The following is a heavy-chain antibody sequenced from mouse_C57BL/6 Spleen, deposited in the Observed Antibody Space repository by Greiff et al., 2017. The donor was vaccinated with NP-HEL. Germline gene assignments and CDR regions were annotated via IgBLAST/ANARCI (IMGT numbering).Heavy chain of an antibody. J-gene: IGHJ2*01. CDR2: IDPSDSYT. Sequence: QVQLQQPGAELVMPGASVKLSCKASGYTFTSYWMHWVKQRPGQGLEWIGEIDPSDSYTNYNQKFKGKSTLTVDKSSSTAYMQLSSLTSEDSAVYYCALGAVVAGGYWGQGTTLTVSS. CDR1: GYTFTSYW. CDR3: ALGAVVAGGY. D-gene: IGHD1-1*01. V-gene: IGHV1-69*01.